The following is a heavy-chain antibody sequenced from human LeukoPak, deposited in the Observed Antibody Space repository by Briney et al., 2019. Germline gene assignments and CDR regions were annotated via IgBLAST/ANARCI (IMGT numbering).Heavy chain of an antibody. CDR1: GFTFSASS. CDR3: VKYIQNVLAVFDP. CDR2: INSAGTGT. Sequence: PGGSLRLSCAASGFTFSASSMAWFRQTPGAGLEWVSSINSAGTGTYYTDSVKGRFTVSRDNSQNTLYLQLNSLRAEDTAIYYCVKYIQNVLAVFDPWGQEALVTVSS. D-gene: IGHD5-18*01. J-gene: IGHJ5*02. V-gene: IGHV3-23*01.